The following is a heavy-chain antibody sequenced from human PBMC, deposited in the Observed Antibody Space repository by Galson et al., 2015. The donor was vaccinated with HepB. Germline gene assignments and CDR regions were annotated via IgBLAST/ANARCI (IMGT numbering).Heavy chain of an antibody. Sequence: SCKASGYTFTSYAMNWVRQAPGQGLEWMGWINTNTGNPTYAQGFTGRFVFSLDTSVSTAYLQICSLKAEDTAVYYCARDEVGYYGSGSYFRWFDPWGQGTLVTVSS. J-gene: IGHJ5*02. CDR1: GYTFTSYA. CDR3: ARDEVGYYGSGSYFRWFDP. V-gene: IGHV7-4-1*01. D-gene: IGHD3-10*01. CDR2: INTNTGNP.